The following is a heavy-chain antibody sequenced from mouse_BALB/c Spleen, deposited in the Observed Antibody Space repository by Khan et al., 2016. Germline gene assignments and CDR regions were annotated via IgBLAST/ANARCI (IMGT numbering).Heavy chain of an antibody. CDR2: IDPANGNT. Sequence: VQLKQSGAELVKPGASVKLSCTASGFNIKDTYMHWVKQRPEQGLEWIGRIDPANGNTNYDPKFQGKATITADTSSNTAYLQLSSLTSEDTAVYYCASKTYGSSYYWSQGTTPTVSS. D-gene: IGHD1-1*01. CDR1: GFNIKDTY. V-gene: IGHV14-3*02. CDR3: ASKTYGSSYY. J-gene: IGHJ2*01.